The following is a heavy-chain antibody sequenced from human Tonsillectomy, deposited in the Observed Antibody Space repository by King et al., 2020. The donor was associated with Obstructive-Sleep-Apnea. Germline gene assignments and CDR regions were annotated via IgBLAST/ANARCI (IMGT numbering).Heavy chain of an antibody. J-gene: IGHJ6*02. CDR3: ASGYTIYGMDV. CDR1: GGSFSGYY. Sequence: VQLQQWGAGLLKPSETLSLTCAVYGGSFSGYYWSWIRQPPGKGLEWIGEINHSGSTNYNPSLKSRVTISVDTSKNQFSLKLSSVTAADTAVYYCASGYTIYGMDVWGQGTTVTVSS. D-gene: IGHD1-1*01. CDR2: INHSGST. V-gene: IGHV4-34*01.